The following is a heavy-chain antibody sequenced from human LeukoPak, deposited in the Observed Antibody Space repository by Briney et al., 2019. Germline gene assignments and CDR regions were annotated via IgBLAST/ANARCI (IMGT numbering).Heavy chain of an antibody. CDR1: GFTVSSNY. Sequence: GGSLRLSCAVSGFTVSSNYMSWVRQPPGKGLEWVSVIYSGGSTCYADSVKGRFTISGDNAKNSLYLQMNSLRAEDTAVYYCARVPYYYDSSGYYPSGYWGQGTLVTVSS. CDR3: ARVPYYYDSSGYYPSGY. J-gene: IGHJ4*02. D-gene: IGHD3-22*01. V-gene: IGHV3-53*01. CDR2: IYSGGST.